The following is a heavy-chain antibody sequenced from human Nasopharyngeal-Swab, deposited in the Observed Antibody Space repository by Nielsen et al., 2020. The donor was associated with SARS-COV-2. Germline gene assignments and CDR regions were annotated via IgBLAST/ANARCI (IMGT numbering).Heavy chain of an antibody. CDR3: TRDIGGKAGY. CDR2: INEDGSVT. Sequence: GESLKISCGASGFTFSDYWFHWVRQVPGKGLVWVSRINEDGSVTNYADSVKGRFMISRDNAKNTLYLQMKSLRAEDTAVYFCTRDIGGKAGYWGQGTLVTVSS. V-gene: IGHV3-74*01. J-gene: IGHJ4*02. D-gene: IGHD4-23*01. CDR1: GFTFSDYW.